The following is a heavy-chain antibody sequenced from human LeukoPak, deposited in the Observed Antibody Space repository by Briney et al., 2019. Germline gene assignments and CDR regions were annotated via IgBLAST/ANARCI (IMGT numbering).Heavy chain of an antibody. CDR2: IYHSGST. V-gene: IGHV4-38-2*01. J-gene: IGHJ4*02. D-gene: IGHD2-2*01. CDR3: ARVDIVVVPAASDY. CDR1: GYSISSGYY. Sequence: SETLSLTCAVSGYSISSGYYWGWIRQPPGKGLEWIGSIYHSGSTYYNPSLKSRVTISVDTSKNQFSLKLSSVTAADTAVYYCARVDIVVVPAASDYWGQGTLVTVSS.